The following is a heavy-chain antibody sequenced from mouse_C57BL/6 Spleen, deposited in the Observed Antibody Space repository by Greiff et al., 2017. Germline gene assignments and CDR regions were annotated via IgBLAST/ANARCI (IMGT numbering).Heavy chain of an antibody. J-gene: IGHJ2*01. Sequence: QVQLQQPGAELVKPGASVKLSCKASGYTFTSYWMHWVKQRPGQGLEWIGMIHPNSGSTNYNEKFKSKATLTVDKSSSTAYMQLSSLTSEHSAVYYCARLRRDGYYFDYWGQGTTLTVSS. CDR2: IHPNSGST. CDR3: ARLRRDGYYFDY. V-gene: IGHV1-64*01. CDR1: GYTFTSYW. D-gene: IGHD2-12*01.